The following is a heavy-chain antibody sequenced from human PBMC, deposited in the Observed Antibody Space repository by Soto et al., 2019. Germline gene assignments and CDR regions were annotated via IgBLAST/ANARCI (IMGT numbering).Heavy chain of an antibody. D-gene: IGHD3-3*01. Sequence: PGGSLRLSCAASGFTFSSYAMSWVRQAPGKGLEWVSGISNSGDNTYYADSVKGRFTISRDNSKNTLYLQMNSLRVEDTAIYYCASPRGVSWSGNPAPPTFDDWGQGTPVTVSS. CDR1: GFTFSSYA. CDR2: ISNSGDNT. V-gene: IGHV3-23*01. J-gene: IGHJ4*02. CDR3: ASPRGVSWSGNPAPPTFDD.